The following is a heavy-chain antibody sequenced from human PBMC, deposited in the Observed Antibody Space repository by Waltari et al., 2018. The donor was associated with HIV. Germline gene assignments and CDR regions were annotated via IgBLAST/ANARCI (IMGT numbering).Heavy chain of an antibody. CDR1: GFSLSPRGMC. D-gene: IGHD3-3*01. J-gene: IGHJ6*02. CDR2: IDWDDVK. CDR3: ARGWSGCVRGLGRYYFYGLDV. V-gene: IGHV2-70*15. Sequence: QVTLRESGPALVKPRQTLTLTCTLSGFSLSPRGMCVRWIRQPPGKALEWLARIDWDDVKYYDTPLRARLTVARDTSKNQVVLTITDMDPDDTATYYCARGWSGCVRGLGRYYFYGLDVWGQGTTVTVSS.